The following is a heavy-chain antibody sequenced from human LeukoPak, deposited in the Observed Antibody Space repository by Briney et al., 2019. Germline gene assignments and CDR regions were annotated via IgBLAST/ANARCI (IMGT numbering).Heavy chain of an antibody. D-gene: IGHD3-16*02. CDR1: GGSFSGYC. V-gene: IGHV4-34*01. CDR3: ARHWTYYDYVWGSYRPYYFDY. Sequence: PSETLSLTCAVYGGSFSGYCWSWIRQPPGKGLEWIGEINHSGSTNYNPSLKSRVTISVDTSKNQFSLKLSSVTAADTAVYYCARHWTYYDYVWGSYRPYYFDYWGQGTLVTVSS. J-gene: IGHJ4*02. CDR2: INHSGST.